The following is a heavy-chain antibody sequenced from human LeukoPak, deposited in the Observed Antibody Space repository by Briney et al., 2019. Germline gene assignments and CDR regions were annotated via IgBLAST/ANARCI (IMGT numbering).Heavy chain of an antibody. CDR2: ISDSGGST. CDR1: GFTFSVYA. D-gene: IGHD2-2*01. V-gene: IGHV3-23*01. Sequence: GGSLRLSCATSGFTFSVYAMSWVRQAPGKGLEWVSTISDSGGSTYYADSVKGRFTISRDNSKNTLYLQMNSLRAEDTAVYYCARVSCSSTSCYAGLAWFDPWGQGTLVTVSS. J-gene: IGHJ5*02. CDR3: ARVSCSSTSCYAGLAWFDP.